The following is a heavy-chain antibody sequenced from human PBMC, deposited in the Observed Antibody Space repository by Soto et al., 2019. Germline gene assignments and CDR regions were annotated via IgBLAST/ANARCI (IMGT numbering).Heavy chain of an antibody. J-gene: IGHJ4*02. Sequence: NPSETLSLTCTVSGGSISSGDYYWSWIRQPPGKGLEWIGYIYYSGSTYYNPSLKSRVTISVDTSKNQFSLKLSSVTAADTAVYYCAREFRAYCTNGVCYNVFDYWGQGTLVTVSS. CDR2: IYYSGST. V-gene: IGHV4-30-4*01. D-gene: IGHD2-8*01. CDR1: GGSISSGDYY. CDR3: AREFRAYCTNGVCYNVFDY.